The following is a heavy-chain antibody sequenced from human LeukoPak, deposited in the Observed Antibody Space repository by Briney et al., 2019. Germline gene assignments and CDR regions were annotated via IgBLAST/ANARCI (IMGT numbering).Heavy chain of an antibody. CDR2: ISGGSNLI. D-gene: IGHD1-26*01. J-gene: IGHJ4*02. CDR1: GFTFSSYE. CDR3: ARDLVDGAAPSDH. V-gene: IGHV3-48*03. Sequence: PGGSLRLSCAASGFTFSSYEMNWVRQAPGKGLEYISYISGGSNLIIYADSVRGRFTVSRDNAKNLLYLQMNSLRVEDTAVYYCARDLVDGAAPSDHWGQGTLVTVSS.